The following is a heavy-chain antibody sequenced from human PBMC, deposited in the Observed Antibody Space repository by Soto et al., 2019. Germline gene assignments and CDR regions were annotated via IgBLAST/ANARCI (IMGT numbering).Heavy chain of an antibody. D-gene: IGHD2-15*01. V-gene: IGHV1-69*13. CDR1: GGTFSSYA. J-gene: IGHJ6*02. CDR2: IIPIFGTA. Sequence: GASVKVSCKDSGGTFSSYAISWVRQAHGQGLEWMGGIIPIFGTANYAQKFQGRVTITADESTSTGYMELRSLRSEDTAVYYCARSQGGSSSLDIYYYYYYGMDVWGQGTTVTVSS. CDR3: ARSQGGSSSLDIYYYYYYGMDV.